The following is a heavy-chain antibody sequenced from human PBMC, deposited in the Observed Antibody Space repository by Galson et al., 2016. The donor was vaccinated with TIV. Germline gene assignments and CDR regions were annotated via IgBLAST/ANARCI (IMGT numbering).Heavy chain of an antibody. CDR3: TRGSPFGSY. V-gene: IGHV3-7*03. CDR1: GFAFSSYS. D-gene: IGHD3-10*01. Sequence: SLRLSCAASGFAFSSYSMIWVRHAPGKGLEWVANINQHGTEKYHVDSVKGRFTISRDNARNSVYLQMNSLRADDTAVYYCTRGSPFGSYWGQGILVTVSS. J-gene: IGHJ1*01. CDR2: INQHGTEK.